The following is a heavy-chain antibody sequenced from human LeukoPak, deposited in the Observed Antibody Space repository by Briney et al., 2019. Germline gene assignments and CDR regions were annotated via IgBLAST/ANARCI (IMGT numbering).Heavy chain of an antibody. CDR1: GFTFSSYG. V-gene: IGHV3-23*01. D-gene: IGHD5-24*01. CDR2: ISGSGATT. CDR3: AKVERSHFDY. J-gene: IGHJ4*02. Sequence: GGSLRLSCAASGFTFSSYGTNWVRQAPGKGLEWVSGISGSGATTYYADSVKGRFTISRDNSKNTLYLQMNSLRAEDTAVYYCAKVERSHFDYWGQGTLVTVSS.